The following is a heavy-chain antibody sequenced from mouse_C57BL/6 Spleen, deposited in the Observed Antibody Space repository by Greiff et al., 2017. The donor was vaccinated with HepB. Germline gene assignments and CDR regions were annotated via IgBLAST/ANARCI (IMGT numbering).Heavy chain of an antibody. CDR2: IYPGSGNT. J-gene: IGHJ2*01. CDR1: GYTFTDYY. CDR3: AREDYYGSSWYYFDY. D-gene: IGHD1-1*01. Sequence: VQRVESGAELVRPGASVKLSCKASGYTFTDYYINWVKQRPGQGLEWIARIYPGSGNTYYNEKFKGKATLTEDKATSTAYMQLSSLTSEDSAVDFCAREDYYGSSWYYFDYWGQGTTLTVSS. V-gene: IGHV1-76*01.